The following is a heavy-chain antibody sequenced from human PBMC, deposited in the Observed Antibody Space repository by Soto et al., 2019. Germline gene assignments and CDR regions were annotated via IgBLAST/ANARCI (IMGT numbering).Heavy chain of an antibody. CDR1: GFTFSSYA. D-gene: IGHD1-26*01. J-gene: IGHJ4*02. V-gene: IGHV3-23*01. Sequence: EVQLLESGGGLVQPGGSLRLYCAASGFTFSSYAMRWVRQAPGKGLEWVSAISGSGGSTYYADSVKGRFTISRDNSKNTLYLQMNSLRAEDTAVYYCARRGSGGNYDYWGQGTLVTVSS. CDR2: ISGSGGST. CDR3: ARRGSGGNYDY.